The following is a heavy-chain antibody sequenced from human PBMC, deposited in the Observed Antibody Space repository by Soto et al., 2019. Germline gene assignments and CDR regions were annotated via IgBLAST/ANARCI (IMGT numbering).Heavy chain of an antibody. J-gene: IGHJ6*03. D-gene: IGHD3-10*01. CDR1: GFTFSSYG. CDR2: ISYDGSNK. CDR3: ASYYYGSGCYWGYYYYMDV. V-gene: IGHV3-30*03. Sequence: LRLSCAASGFTFSSYGMHWVRQAPGKGLEWVAVISYDGSNKYYADSVKGRFTISRDNSKNTLYLQMNSLRAEDTAVYYCASYYYGSGCYWGYYYYMDVWGKGTTVTVSS.